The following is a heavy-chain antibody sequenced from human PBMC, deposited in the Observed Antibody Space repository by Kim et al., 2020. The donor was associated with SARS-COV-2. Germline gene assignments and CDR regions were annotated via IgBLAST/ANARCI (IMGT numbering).Heavy chain of an antibody. CDR2: IYYSGST. J-gene: IGHJ6*02. CDR1: GGSISSYY. V-gene: IGHV4-59*13. CDR3: ASVDTAMVYGRDV. Sequence: SETLSLTCTVSGGSISSYYWSWIRQPPGKGLEWIGYIYYSGSTNYNPSLKSRVTISVDTSKNQFSLKLSSVTAADTAVYYCASVDTAMVYGRDVSGQGTTFTVSS. D-gene: IGHD5-18*01.